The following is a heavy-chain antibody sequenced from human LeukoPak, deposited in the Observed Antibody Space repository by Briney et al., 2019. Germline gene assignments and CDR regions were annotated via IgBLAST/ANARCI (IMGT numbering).Heavy chain of an antibody. V-gene: IGHV4-34*01. Sequence: SETLSLTCAVYGGSFSGYYWSWIRQPPGKGLEWTGEINHSGSTNYNPSLKSRVTISVDTSKNQFSLKLSSVTAADTAVYYCARGLKWLDSAYFDYWGQGTLVTVSS. J-gene: IGHJ4*02. CDR2: INHSGST. D-gene: IGHD3-22*01. CDR3: ARGLKWLDSAYFDY. CDR1: GGSFSGYY.